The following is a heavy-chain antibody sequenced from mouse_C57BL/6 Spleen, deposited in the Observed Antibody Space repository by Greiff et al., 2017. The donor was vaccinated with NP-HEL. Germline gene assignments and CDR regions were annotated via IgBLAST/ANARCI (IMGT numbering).Heavy chain of an antibody. Sequence: EVQVVESGGGLVKPGGSLKLSCAASGFTFSSYAMSWVRQTPEKRLEWVATISDGGSYTYYPDNVKGRFTISRDNAKNNLYLQMSHLKSEDTAMYYCARVGSSWDWFAYWGQGTLVTVSA. CDR1: GFTFSSYA. V-gene: IGHV5-4*01. J-gene: IGHJ3*01. CDR3: ARVGSSWDWFAY. CDR2: ISDGGSYT. D-gene: IGHD1-1*01.